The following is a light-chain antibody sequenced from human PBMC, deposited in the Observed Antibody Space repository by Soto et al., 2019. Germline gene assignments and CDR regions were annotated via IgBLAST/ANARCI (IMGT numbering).Light chain of an antibody. J-gene: IGLJ3*02. Sequence: SALTQPASVSGSPGQSITISCTGTSSVVGGYNYVSWYQQHPGKAPKLMIYEVSNRPSGVSNRFSGSKSGNTASLTISGLQAEDEADYYCSSYTSSSTLDWVFGGGTKVTVL. CDR1: SSVVGGYNY. CDR2: EVS. CDR3: SSYTSSSTLDWV. V-gene: IGLV2-14*01.